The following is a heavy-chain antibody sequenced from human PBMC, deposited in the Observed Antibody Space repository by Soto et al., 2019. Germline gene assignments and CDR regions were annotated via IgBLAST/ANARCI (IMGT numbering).Heavy chain of an antibody. J-gene: IGHJ6*02. Sequence: GSLRLSCAASGFTFSDYYMSWIRQAPGKGLEWVSYISSSGSTIYYADSVKGRFTISRDNAKNSLYLQMNSLRAEDTAVYYCARPSRPGEYYYYGMDVWGQGTTVTVSS. CDR1: GFTFSDYY. D-gene: IGHD3-10*01. V-gene: IGHV3-11*01. CDR3: ARPSRPGEYYYYGMDV. CDR2: ISSSGSTI.